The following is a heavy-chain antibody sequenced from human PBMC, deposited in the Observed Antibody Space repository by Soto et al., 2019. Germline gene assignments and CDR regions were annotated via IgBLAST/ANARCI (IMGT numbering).Heavy chain of an antibody. J-gene: IGHJ6*01. D-gene: IGHD3-22*01. Sequence: GSLRRSCASSGCIFKNYAMNWVRQAPGKGLQWVSSISSGSSYIYYADSVQGRFIISRDNTKNSLYLQMKSLRDEDTAVYYCARVPPSRSGYLHDSGMDVSG. CDR3: ARVPPSRSGYLHDSGMDV. CDR2: ISSGSSYI. V-gene: IGHV3-21*01. CDR1: GCIFKNYA.